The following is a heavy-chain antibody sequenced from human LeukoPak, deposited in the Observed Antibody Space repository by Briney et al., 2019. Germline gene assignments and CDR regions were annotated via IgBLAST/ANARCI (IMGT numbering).Heavy chain of an antibody. CDR2: IYSGGIT. J-gene: IGHJ6*02. CDR1: GLTVSSNY. V-gene: IGHV3-66*02. CDR3: AREGKPSSYYYGMDV. Sequence: PGGSLRLSCAASGLTVSSNYMSWVRQAPGKGLEWVAVIYSGGITYYADSVKGRFTTSRDNSKNTLYLQTNSLRAEDTAVYYCAREGKPSSYYYGMDVWGQGTTVTVSS.